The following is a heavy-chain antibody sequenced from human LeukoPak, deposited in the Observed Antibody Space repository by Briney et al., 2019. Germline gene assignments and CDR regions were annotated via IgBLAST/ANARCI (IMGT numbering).Heavy chain of an antibody. V-gene: IGHV1-46*01. J-gene: IGHJ6*02. CDR2: INPSGGST. D-gene: IGHD2-15*01. CDR3: ARDSNRYCRGGSCYWGEDYYGMDV. CDR1: GYTFTSYY. Sequence: ASVKVSCKASGYTFTSYYMHWVRQAPGQGLEWMGIINPSGGSTSYAQKFQGRVTMTRDTSTSTVYMELSSLRSEDTAVYYCARDSNRYCRGGSCYWGEDYYGMDVWGQGTTVTVSS.